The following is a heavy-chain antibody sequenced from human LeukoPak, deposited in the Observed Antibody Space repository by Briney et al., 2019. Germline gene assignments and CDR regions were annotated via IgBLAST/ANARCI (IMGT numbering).Heavy chain of an antibody. J-gene: IGHJ3*02. V-gene: IGHV1-2*02. CDR2: INPNSGGT. D-gene: IGHD3-10*01. Sequence: ASVKVSCKASGYTFTGYYMHWVRQAPGQGLEWMGWINPNSGGTNYAQKFQGRVTMTRDTSISTAYMELSRLRSDDTAVYYCARDTRYYYGSGSYYNVPNARRYFDIWGQGTMVTVSS. CDR3: ARDTRYYYGSGSYYNVPNARRYFDI. CDR1: GYTFTGYY.